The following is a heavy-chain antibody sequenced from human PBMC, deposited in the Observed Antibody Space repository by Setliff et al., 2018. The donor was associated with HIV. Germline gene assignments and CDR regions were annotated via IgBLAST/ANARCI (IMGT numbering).Heavy chain of an antibody. Sequence: GGSLRLSCAASGFTFDDYTMHWVRQAPGKGLEWVSLISWDGGSTYYADSVKGRFTISRDNSKNSLFLQMDSLSAEDTAVYYCARRYNWKYDAWGQGALVTVSS. CDR1: GFTFDDYT. J-gene: IGHJ5*02. CDR2: ISWDGGST. CDR3: ARRYNWKYDA. D-gene: IGHD1-20*01. V-gene: IGHV3-43*01.